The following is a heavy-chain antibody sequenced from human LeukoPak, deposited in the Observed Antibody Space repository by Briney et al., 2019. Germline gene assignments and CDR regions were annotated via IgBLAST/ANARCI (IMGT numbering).Heavy chain of an antibody. V-gene: IGHV3-33*01. Sequence: GGSLRLSCAASGFTFSSYGMHWVRQAPGKGLEWVAVIWYDGSNKYYADSVKGRFTISRDNSKNTLYLQMNSLRAEDTAVYYCARDTVYSSGVWFDPWGQGTLVTVSS. CDR3: ARDTVYSSGVWFDP. CDR1: GFTFSSYG. J-gene: IGHJ5*02. CDR2: IWYDGSNK. D-gene: IGHD6-19*01.